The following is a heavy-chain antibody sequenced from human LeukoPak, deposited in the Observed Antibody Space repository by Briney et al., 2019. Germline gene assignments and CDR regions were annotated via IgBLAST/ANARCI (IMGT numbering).Heavy chain of an antibody. J-gene: IGHJ4*02. CDR3: AKPFYQSTGRPLDY. V-gene: IGHV3-23*01. CDR2: ISASGGST. Sequence: PGGSLRLSCAASGFTFSNYAMTWVRQAPGKGLEWVSGISASGGSTYYADSVKGRFTISRDNSKNTLYLEMNSLRAEDTAIYYCAKPFYQSTGRPLDYWGQGTLVTVSS. D-gene: IGHD2-8*02. CDR1: GFTFSNYA.